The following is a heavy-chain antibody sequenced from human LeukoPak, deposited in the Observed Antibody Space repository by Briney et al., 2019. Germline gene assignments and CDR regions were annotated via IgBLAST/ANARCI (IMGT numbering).Heavy chain of an antibody. J-gene: IGHJ4*02. CDR3: ATVVDASGCFYKF. V-gene: IGHV3-74*01. CDR2: INSDGSST. Sequence: SGGSLRLSCAASGFTFVNYWMHWVRQAPGKGLVWVSRINSDGSSTAYADSVKGRFTISTDNAKKTLSLQMNSLRAEDTAVYYCATVVDASGCFYKFWGQGTLVTVSS. D-gene: IGHD3-10*01. CDR1: GFTFVNYW.